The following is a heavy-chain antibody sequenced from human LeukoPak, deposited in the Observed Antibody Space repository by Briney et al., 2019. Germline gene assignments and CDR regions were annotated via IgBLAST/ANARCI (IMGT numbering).Heavy chain of an antibody. CDR2: ISSSSSTI. J-gene: IGHJ6*02. Sequence: GGSLRLSCAASGFTFSSYSMNWVRQAPGKGLEWVSYISSSSSTIYYADSVKGRFTISRDNAKNSLYLQMNSLRAEDTAVYYCAIPPLSGTGSSRPLAGVDAWGQGTTVTVSS. CDR3: AIPPLSGTGSSRPLAGVDA. V-gene: IGHV3-48*04. CDR1: GFTFSSYS. D-gene: IGHD3-10*01.